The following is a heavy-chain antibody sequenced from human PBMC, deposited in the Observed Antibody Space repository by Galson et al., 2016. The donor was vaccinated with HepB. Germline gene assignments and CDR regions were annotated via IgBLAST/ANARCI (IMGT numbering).Heavy chain of an antibody. Sequence: SLRLSCAASGFTFSGSAMHWVRQASGKGLEWVGRIRSKANSYATSYVASVKGRFTISRDDSKNTAYLQMNSLQTEDTAVYYCIRGDVKLDYCGQGTLVTVSS. J-gene: IGHJ4*02. CDR2: IRSKANSYAT. D-gene: IGHD3-10*01. V-gene: IGHV3-73*01. CDR1: GFTFSGSA. CDR3: IRGDVKLDY.